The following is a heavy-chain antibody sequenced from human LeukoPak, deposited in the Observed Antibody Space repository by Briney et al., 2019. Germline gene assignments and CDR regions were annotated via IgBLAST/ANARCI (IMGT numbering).Heavy chain of an antibody. CDR3: AKMAGYSSSWYFPGTNWFDP. V-gene: IGHV3-23*01. CDR1: GFTFSSYA. Sequence: GGSLRLSCAASGFTFSSYAMSWVRQAPGKGLEWVSAISGSGGSTYYADSVKGRFTISRDNSKNTLYLQMNSLRAEDTAVYCCAKMAGYSSSWYFPGTNWFDPWGQGTLVTVSS. CDR2: ISGSGGST. D-gene: IGHD6-13*01. J-gene: IGHJ5*02.